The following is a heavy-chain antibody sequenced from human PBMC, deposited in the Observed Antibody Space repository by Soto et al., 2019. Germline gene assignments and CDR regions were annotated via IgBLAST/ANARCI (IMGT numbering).Heavy chain of an antibody. CDR1: GFTFSLYA. Sequence: QVQLVESGGGVVQPGGSLRLSCAASGFTFSLYAMHWVRQAPGKGLEWVAIMSFDGKNIAYADSVKGRFTISRDNSKNTLFLQMNSLTIEDTAVYYCARRDGYQMPQTRNYGLDVWGPGTTVTVSS. J-gene: IGHJ6*02. CDR3: ARRDGYQMPQTRNYGLDV. CDR2: MSFDGKNI. D-gene: IGHD2-2*01. V-gene: IGHV3-30*04.